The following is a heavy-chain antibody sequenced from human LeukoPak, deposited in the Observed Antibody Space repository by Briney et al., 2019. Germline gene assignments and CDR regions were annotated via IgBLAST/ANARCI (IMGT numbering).Heavy chain of an antibody. CDR1: GYSISSGYY. CDR3: AGQLRTGTRKWFDP. Sequence: PSETLSLTCAVSGYSISSGYYWGWIRQPPVKGLEWIGSIYHSGSTYYNPSLKSRVTISVDTSKNQFSLKLSSVTAADTAVYYCAGQLRTGTRKWFDPCGQGTLVTVSS. J-gene: IGHJ5*02. D-gene: IGHD1-1*01. V-gene: IGHV4-38-2*01. CDR2: IYHSGST.